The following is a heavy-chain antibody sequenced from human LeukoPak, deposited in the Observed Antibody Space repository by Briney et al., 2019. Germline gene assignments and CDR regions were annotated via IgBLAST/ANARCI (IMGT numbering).Heavy chain of an antibody. J-gene: IGHJ4*02. D-gene: IGHD3-22*01. Sequence: GGSLRLSCAASGFTLRSYWMHWVRQSPGKGLVWVSRINSDVSSTSYADSVKDRFTISRDNAKNTLYLQMNSLRAEDTAVYYCALMTSSGYYYDYWGQGTLVTVSS. V-gene: IGHV3-74*01. CDR3: ALMTSSGYYYDY. CDR1: GFTLRSYW. CDR2: INSDVSST.